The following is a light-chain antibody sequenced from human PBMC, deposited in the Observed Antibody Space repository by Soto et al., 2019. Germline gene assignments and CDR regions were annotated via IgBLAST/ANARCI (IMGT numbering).Light chain of an antibody. V-gene: IGKV3-20*01. Sequence: EIVLTQSPGTLSLSPGGRATLSCRASQSVSNNYLAWYQQKPGQAPRLLIYGASTRTTGIPDRFSGSGSGTDFTLTIGRLEPGDFAVYYCQQYGSSPITFGQGTRLEIK. CDR3: QQYGSSPIT. CDR1: QSVSNNY. CDR2: GAS. J-gene: IGKJ5*01.